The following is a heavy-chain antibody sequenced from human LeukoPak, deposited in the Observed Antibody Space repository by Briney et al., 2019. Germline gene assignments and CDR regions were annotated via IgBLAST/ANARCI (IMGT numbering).Heavy chain of an antibody. V-gene: IGHV1-2*06. J-gene: IGHJ5*02. CDR3: ARSYYDSSGYPTWWFDP. CDR2: INPNSGGT. Sequence: ASVKVSCKASGYTFTGYYMHWVRQAPGQGLEWMGRINPNSGGTNYAQKFQGRVTMTRDTSISTAYMELSRLRSDDTAVYYCARSYYDSSGYPTWWFDPWGQGTLVTVSS. CDR1: GYTFTGYY. D-gene: IGHD3-22*01.